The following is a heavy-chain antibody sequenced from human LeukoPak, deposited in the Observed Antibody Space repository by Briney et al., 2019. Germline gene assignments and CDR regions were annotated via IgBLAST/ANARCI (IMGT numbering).Heavy chain of an antibody. CDR3: AREETRSVVPAAHYYYHYMDV. Sequence: PSETLSLTCTVSGGSISSYYWSWIRQPAGKGLEWIGRIYTSGSTNYNPSLKSRVTMSVDTSENQFSLKLSSVTAADTAVYYCAREETRSVVPAAHYYYHYMDVWGKGTTVTVSS. D-gene: IGHD2-2*01. J-gene: IGHJ6*03. CDR2: IYTSGST. CDR1: GGSISSYY. V-gene: IGHV4-4*07.